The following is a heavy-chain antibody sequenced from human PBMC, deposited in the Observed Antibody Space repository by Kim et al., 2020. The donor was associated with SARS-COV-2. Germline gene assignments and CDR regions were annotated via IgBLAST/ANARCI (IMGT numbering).Heavy chain of an antibody. CDR2: INPNNGDT. CDR1: GYTFTGSY. J-gene: IGHJ4*02. V-gene: IGHV1-2*06. Sequence: ASVKVSCKASGYTFTGSYMHWVRQAPGQGLEWMGRINPNNGDTNYAQKFQGRVTMSRDTSTSTAYMELSSLRSDDTAVYYCARGHPPDYWGQGTLVTVSS. CDR3: ARGHPPDY.